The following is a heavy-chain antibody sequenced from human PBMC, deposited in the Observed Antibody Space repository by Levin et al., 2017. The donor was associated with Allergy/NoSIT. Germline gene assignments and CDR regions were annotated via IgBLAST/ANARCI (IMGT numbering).Heavy chain of an antibody. Sequence: LSLTCAASRFTFSNSAMHWVRQAPGKGLEWVALMSYDGTNNYADSVKGRFTISRDNSKNILYLQMNSLRAEETAVYYCARGRGSYSCDYWGQGILVTVSS. V-gene: IGHV3-30*04. CDR3: ARGRGSYSCDY. CDR1: RFTFSNSA. D-gene: IGHD1-26*01. J-gene: IGHJ4*02. CDR2: MSYDGTN.